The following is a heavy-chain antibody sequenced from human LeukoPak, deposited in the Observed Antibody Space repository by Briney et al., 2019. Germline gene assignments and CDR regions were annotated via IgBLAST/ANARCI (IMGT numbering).Heavy chain of an antibody. D-gene: IGHD3-22*01. CDR1: GYTFTSYD. V-gene: IGHV1-8*01. CDR3: ARGYYYDSSFFDY. J-gene: IGHJ4*02. Sequence: VASVKVSCKASGYTFTSYDINWVRQATGQGLEWMGWMNPNSGNTGYAQKFQGRVTMTRDTSISTAYMELSSLRSEDTAVYYCARGYYYDSSFFDYWGQGTLVTVSS. CDR2: MNPNSGNT.